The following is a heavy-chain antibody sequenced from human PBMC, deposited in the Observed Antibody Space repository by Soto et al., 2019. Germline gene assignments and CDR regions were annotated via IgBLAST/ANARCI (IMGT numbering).Heavy chain of an antibody. J-gene: IGHJ6*03. V-gene: IGHV4-34*01. CDR2: INHSGST. CDR1: GGSFSGYY. CDR3: ARGARYCGSTSCQPLYYMDV. Sequence: KPSETLSLTCAVYGGSFSGYYWSWIRQPPGKGLEWIGEINHSGSTNYNPSLKSRVTISVDTSKNQFSLKLSSVTAADTAVYYCARGARYCGSTSCQPLYYMDVWGKGTTVTVSS. D-gene: IGHD2-2*01.